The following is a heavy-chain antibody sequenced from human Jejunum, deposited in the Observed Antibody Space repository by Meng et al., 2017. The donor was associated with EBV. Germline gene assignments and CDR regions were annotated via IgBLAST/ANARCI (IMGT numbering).Heavy chain of an antibody. CDR2: ITDSGGST. CDR1: GFTFNSHT. CDR3: AKLTRA. J-gene: IGHJ5*02. Sequence: EGQLVESGGCLVQPGGSLRLSCAASGFTFNSHTMGWVRQAPGKGLEWVSAITDSGGSTYYTDSVKGRFTISRDNSKNTLYLQMNSLRAEDTAVYYCAKLTRAWGQGTLVTVSS. V-gene: IGHV3-23*04.